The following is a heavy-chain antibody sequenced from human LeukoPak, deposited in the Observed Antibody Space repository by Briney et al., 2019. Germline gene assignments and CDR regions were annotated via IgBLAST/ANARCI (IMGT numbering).Heavy chain of an antibody. V-gene: IGHV1-69*13. CDR1: GGTFSSFA. D-gene: IGHD2-15*01. CDR2: FIPIIGST. CDR3: ARAHVVVLGAALGGMDV. J-gene: IGHJ6*02. Sequence: ASVRVSCKASGGTFSSFAISWVRQAPGQGLEWMGGFIPIIGSTKYAQKFQGRVSITADESTSTAYMELSSLRSDDTAVYYCARAHVVVLGAALGGMDVWGQGTTVTVSS.